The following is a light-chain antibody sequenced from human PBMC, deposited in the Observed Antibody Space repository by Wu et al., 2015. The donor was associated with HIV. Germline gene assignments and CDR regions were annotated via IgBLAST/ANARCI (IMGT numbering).Light chain of an antibody. CDR3: QQRSNWPLT. CDR1: QSVSNY. CDR2: DAS. V-gene: IGKV3-11*01. J-gene: IGKJ4*01. Sequence: EVVLTQSPATLSLSPGERATLSCRASQSVSNYLAWYQRKPGQAPRLLIYDASTRASGVPARFSGSGSATDFTLTISSLEPEDFALYYCQQRSNWPLTFGGGTKGGDQ.